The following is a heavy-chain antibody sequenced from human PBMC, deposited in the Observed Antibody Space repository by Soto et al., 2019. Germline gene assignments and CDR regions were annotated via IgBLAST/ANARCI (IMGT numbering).Heavy chain of an antibody. CDR1: GFTLSDFY. CDR3: ARGFNSFDL. Sequence: GGSLRLSCAASGFTLSDFYMDWVRQTPEEGLEWVGRIRNKPHGSTTEYGASARGRFTVSRDDSRNSLYLQMDSLKIEDTAVYYCARGFNSFDLWGQGTLVTVSS. D-gene: IGHD3-10*01. V-gene: IGHV3-72*01. CDR2: IRNKPHGSTT. J-gene: IGHJ3*01.